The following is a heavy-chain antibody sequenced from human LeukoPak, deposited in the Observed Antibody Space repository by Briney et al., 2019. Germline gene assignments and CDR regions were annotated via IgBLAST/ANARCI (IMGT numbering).Heavy chain of an antibody. J-gene: IGHJ3*02. D-gene: IGHD5-12*01. V-gene: IGHV3-48*04. CDR2: ISSSSTI. CDR3: ARVRRGYSGYDYDAFDI. CDR1: GFTFSSYS. Sequence: GGSLRLSCAASGFTFSSYSMNWVRQAPGKGLEWVSYISSSSTIYYADSVKGRFTISRDNAKNSLYLQMNSLRAEDTAVYYCARVRRGYSGYDYDAFDIWGQGTMVTVSS.